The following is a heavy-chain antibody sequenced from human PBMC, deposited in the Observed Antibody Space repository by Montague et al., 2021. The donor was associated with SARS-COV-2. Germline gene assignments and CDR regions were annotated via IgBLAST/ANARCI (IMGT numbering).Heavy chain of an antibody. D-gene: IGHD3-3*01. J-gene: IGHJ5*02. CDR3: ASFRSYDFWSASYPP. CDR1: GFTFSNYD. Sequence: SLRLSCAASGFTFSNYDMNWVRQAPGKGPEWISYISTSAYTTSYAGSVKGRFTISRDNAKNSLYLQMNSLRAEDTAVYYCASFRSYDFWSASYPPWGQGTLVTASS. CDR2: ISTSAYTT. V-gene: IGHV3-48*03.